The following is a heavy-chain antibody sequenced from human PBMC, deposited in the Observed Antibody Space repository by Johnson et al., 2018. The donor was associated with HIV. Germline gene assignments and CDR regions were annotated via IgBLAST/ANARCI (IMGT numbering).Heavy chain of an antibody. CDR1: GFTFSSYW. D-gene: IGHD5-12*01. J-gene: IGHJ3*02. V-gene: IGHV3-74*01. Sequence: VQLVESGGGLVQPGRSLRLSCAASGFTFSSYWMHWVRQAPGKGLVWVSRINSDGSSTSYADSVKGRFTISRDNAKNTLYLQMNSLRVEDTAVYYCAKDLVATIQGPWGATNAFDIWGQGTMVTVSS. CDR2: INSDGSST. CDR3: AKDLVATIQGPWGATNAFDI.